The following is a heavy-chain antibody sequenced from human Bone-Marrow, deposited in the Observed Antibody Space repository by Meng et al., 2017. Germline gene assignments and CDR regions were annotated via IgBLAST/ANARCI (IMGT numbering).Heavy chain of an antibody. CDR1: GFSFSTYA. CDR3: ATGGAYYFDY. V-gene: IGHV3-30-3*01. D-gene: IGHD4-17*01. CDR2: ISPDGSNE. J-gene: IGHJ4*02. Sequence: VQLVESGGGVVQPGRSLGLSCSASGFSFSTYALHWVRQAPGEGLECVAVISPDGSNEYYADSVNGRFTISRDNSRTTFSLQMNSLRSEDTAVYYCATGGAYYFDYWGQGALVTVSS.